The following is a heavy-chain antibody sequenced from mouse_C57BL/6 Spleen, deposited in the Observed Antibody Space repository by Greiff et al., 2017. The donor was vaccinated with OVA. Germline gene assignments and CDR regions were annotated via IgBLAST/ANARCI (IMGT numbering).Heavy chain of an antibody. J-gene: IGHJ1*03. CDR2: IYPGGGYT. D-gene: IGHD1-1*01. V-gene: IGHV1-63*01. CDR1: GYTFTNYW. Sequence: QVQLQQSGAELVRPGTSVKMSCKASGYTFTNYWIGWAKQRPGHGLEWIGDIYPGGGYTNYNEKFKGKATLTADKSSSTAYMQFSSLTSEDSAIYYCARSPHYYGSSYDWYCDVWGTGTTVTVSS. CDR3: ARSPHYYGSSYDWYCDV.